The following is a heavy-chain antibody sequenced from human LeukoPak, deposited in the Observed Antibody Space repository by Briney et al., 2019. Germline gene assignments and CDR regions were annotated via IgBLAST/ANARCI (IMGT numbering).Heavy chain of an antibody. V-gene: IGHV4-34*01. CDR2: INHSGST. J-gene: IGHJ4*02. CDR1: GGSFSGYY. D-gene: IGHD3-22*01. Sequence: SETLSLTCAVYGGSFSGYYWSWIRQPPGKGLEWIGEINHSGSTNYNPSLKSRVTISVDTSKNQFSLKLSSVTAADTAVYYCARIKEDSSGYSYFDYWGQGTLVTVSS. CDR3: ARIKEDSSGYSYFDY.